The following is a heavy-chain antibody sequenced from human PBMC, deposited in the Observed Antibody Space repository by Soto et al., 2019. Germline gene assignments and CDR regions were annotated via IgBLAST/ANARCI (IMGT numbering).Heavy chain of an antibody. J-gene: IGHJ6*02. V-gene: IGHV4-59*08. CDR2: IYYSGST. CDR3: ARHGCSSTSCYLSYYCYGVDV. D-gene: IGHD2-2*01. Sequence: SETLSLTCTVSGGSISSYYWSWIRQPPGKGLEWIGYIYYSGSTNYNPSLKSRVTISVDTSKNQFSLKLSSVTAADTAVYYCARHGCSSTSCYLSYYCYGVDVWGQGTTVTVS. CDR1: GGSISSYY.